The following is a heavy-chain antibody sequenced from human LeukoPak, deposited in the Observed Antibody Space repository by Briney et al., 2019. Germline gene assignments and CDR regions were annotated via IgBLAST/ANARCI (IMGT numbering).Heavy chain of an antibody. CDR2: IYTSRST. J-gene: IGHJ5*02. V-gene: IGHV4-4*07. CDR3: ARDPWDSWFDP. D-gene: IGHD7-27*01. CDR1: GGSISSYY. Sequence: PSETLSLTCTVSGGSISSYYWSWIRQPAGKGLEWIGRIYTSRSTNYNPSLKSRVTMSVDTSKNQFSLKLSSVTAADTGVYYCARDPWDSWFDPWGQGTLVTVSS.